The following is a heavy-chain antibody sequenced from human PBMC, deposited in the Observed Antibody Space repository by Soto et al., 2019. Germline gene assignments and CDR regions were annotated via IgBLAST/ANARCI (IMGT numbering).Heavy chain of an antibody. CDR1: GFTFSGLG. CDR3: ARDGVGHTTFFGYFDY. J-gene: IGHJ4*02. CDR2: IRYDGSNI. D-gene: IGHD1-26*01. V-gene: IGHV3-33*01. Sequence: QVQLVESGGGVVQPGRSLRLSCAASGFTFSGLGMHWVRQAPGKGLEWVAVIRYDGSNIYYADAVKGRFTISRDNSKDTLNLQMNSLRVDETAVYYCARDGVGHTTFFGYFDYWGQVTLVTVSS.